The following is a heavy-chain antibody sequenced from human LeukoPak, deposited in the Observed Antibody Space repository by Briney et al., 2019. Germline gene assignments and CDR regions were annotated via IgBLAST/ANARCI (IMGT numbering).Heavy chain of an antibody. V-gene: IGHV3-23*01. J-gene: IGHJ4*02. CDR3: AKDLSY. Sequence: GGSLRLSCVGSGLTFRSHAMSWVRQAPEKGLEFVSGIYENGGTTYYADSVKGRFSISRDNSKNTLYLQMNSLRAEDTAVYYCAKDLSYWGQGTLVTVSS. CDR2: IYENGGTT. CDR1: GLTFRSHA.